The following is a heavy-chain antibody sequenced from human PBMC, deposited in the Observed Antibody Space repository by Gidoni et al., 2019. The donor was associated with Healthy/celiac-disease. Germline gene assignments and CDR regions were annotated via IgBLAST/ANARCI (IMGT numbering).Heavy chain of an antibody. Sequence: EVQLVESGGGLVQPGGSLRLSCAASGFTFSSYWMHWVRQAPGKGLVWVSRINSDGSSTSYADSVKGRFTISRDNAKNTLYLQMNSLRAEDTAVYYCARVGDLYSGYDWGGYFDYWGQGTLVTVSS. J-gene: IGHJ4*02. D-gene: IGHD5-12*01. V-gene: IGHV3-74*01. CDR2: INSDGSST. CDR3: ARVGDLYSGYDWGGYFDY. CDR1: GFTFSSYW.